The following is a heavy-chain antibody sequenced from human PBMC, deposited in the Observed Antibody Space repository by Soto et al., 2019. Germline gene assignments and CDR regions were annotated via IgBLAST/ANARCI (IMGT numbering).Heavy chain of an antibody. CDR2: IYHSGNT. CDR1: GYSISPGYY. Sequence: SETLSLTCAASGYSISPGYYRAWIRQPPGKGLEWIGSIYHSGNTYYNPSLKSRVSISLDTSKNHFSLELTSVTAADPAVYYCARLKLAGRAAFDYWGLGILLTVSS. V-gene: IGHV4-38-2*01. J-gene: IGHJ4*02. D-gene: IGHD2-15*01. CDR3: ARLKLAGRAAFDY.